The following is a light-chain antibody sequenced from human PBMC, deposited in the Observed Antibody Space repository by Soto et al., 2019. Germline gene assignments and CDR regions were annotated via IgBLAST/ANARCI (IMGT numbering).Light chain of an antibody. Sequence: DIVLTQSPGTLSLSPGERVILSCRTSQSISSSALAWYQQKPGQAPSLLIYGSSRRATGIPDRFNGSGSGTDFTLSISSLEPEDFAVYFCQQYVTSPYTFGQGTKLEI. CDR1: QSISSSA. V-gene: IGKV3-20*01. CDR3: QQYVTSPYT. CDR2: GSS. J-gene: IGKJ2*01.